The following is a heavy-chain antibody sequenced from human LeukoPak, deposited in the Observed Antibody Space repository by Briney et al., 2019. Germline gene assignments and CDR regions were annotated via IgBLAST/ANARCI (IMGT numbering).Heavy chain of an antibody. CDR1: GFTFSSYW. CDR2: ITGDGSST. V-gene: IGHV3-74*01. D-gene: IGHD3-22*01. J-gene: IGHJ4*02. Sequence: GGSLRLSCVASGFTFSSYWMHWVRQAPGKGLVWVSRITGDGSSTSRADSVKGRFTISRDNAKNTLYLQMNSLRAEDTAVYYCARGTSITMIDWGQGTLVTVSS. CDR3: ARGTSITMID.